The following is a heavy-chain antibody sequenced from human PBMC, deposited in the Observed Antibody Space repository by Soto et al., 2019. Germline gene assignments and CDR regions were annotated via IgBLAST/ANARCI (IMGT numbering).Heavy chain of an antibody. CDR3: ARDGSADY. Sequence: GPEVTKPGASVKVSCKASGYTFTNYDVIWVRQAPGQGLEWMGWISVYNGNTRYAQNFQGRIMLTTDMSTTTAYMELSRLTSDDTGVYYCARDGSADYWGQGTLVTVSS. D-gene: IGHD3-10*01. J-gene: IGHJ4*02. CDR2: ISVYNGNT. CDR1: GYTFTNYD. V-gene: IGHV1-18*01.